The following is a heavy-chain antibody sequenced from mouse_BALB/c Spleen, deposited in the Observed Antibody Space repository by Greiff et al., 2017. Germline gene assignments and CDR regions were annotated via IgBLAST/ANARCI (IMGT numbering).Heavy chain of an antibody. CDR3: GRGGYNY. D-gene: IGHD2-2*01. J-gene: IGHJ2*01. CDR2: IYPGDGDT. Sequence: VQLQQSGAELVRPGSSVKISCKASGYAFISYWMNWVKQRPGQGLEWIGQIYPGDGDTNYNGKFKGKATLTADKSSSTAHMELLSLTSEDSAVYYCGRGGYNYWGQGTTLTVSS. CDR1: GYAFISYW. V-gene: IGHV1-80*01.